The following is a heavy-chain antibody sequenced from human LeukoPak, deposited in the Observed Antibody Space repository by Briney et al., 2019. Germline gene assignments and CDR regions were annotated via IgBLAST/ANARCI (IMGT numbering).Heavy chain of an antibody. Sequence: GGSLRLSCAASGFTFSSYSMNWVRQAPGKGLEWVSSISSSSSYIYYADSVKGRFTISRDNAKNSLYLQMNSLRAEDTAVYYCARVGWFGELIPDYWGRGTLVTVSS. CDR1: GFTFSSYS. CDR3: ARVGWFGELIPDY. CDR2: ISSSSSYI. V-gene: IGHV3-21*01. D-gene: IGHD3-10*01. J-gene: IGHJ4*02.